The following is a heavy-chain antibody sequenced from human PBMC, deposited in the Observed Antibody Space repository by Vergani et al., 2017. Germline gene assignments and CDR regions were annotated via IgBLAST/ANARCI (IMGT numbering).Heavy chain of an antibody. CDR2: ISSSGSTI. CDR3: ARDSRRYYYDRSGYRHYHNYGMDV. D-gene: IGHD3-22*01. J-gene: IGHJ6*02. V-gene: IGHV3-11*01. CDR1: GFTFSDYY. Sequence: QVQLVESGGGLVKPGGSLRLSCAASGFTFSDYYMSWIRQAPGKGLEWVSYISSSGSTIYYADSVKGRFTISRDNAKNSLYLQMNSLRAEDTAVYYCARDSRRYYYDRSGYRHYHNYGMDVWGQGTTVTVSS.